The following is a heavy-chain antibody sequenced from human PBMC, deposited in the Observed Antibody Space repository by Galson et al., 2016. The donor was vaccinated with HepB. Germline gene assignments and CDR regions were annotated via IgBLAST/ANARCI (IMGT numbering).Heavy chain of an antibody. J-gene: IGHJ2*01. V-gene: IGHV4-31*03. CDR3: ARTPSAYRLRLGELSSNWYFDL. Sequence: TLSLTCTVSGGSISSGVYYWSWIRQHPGKGLEWIGYIYYSGSTYYSPSLQSRITISVDTSNNHFPLKLTSVTAADTAVFYCARTPSAYRLRLGELSSNWYFDLWGRGTLVTVSA. CDR2: IYYSGST. CDR1: GGSISSGVYY. D-gene: IGHD3-16*02.